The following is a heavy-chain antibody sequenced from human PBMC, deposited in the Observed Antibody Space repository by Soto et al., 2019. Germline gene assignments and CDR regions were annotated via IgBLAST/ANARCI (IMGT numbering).Heavy chain of an antibody. D-gene: IGHD5-18*01. CDR1: GGSISSGGYS. V-gene: IGHV4-30-2*01. Sequence: QLQLQESGSGLVKPSQTLSLTCAVSGGSISSGGYSWSWIRQPPGKGLEWIGYIYHSGSTYYNPSFKSRVTISVDRSKNQFSLQLSSVTAADTAVYYCARGSDTAMVTSAFDIWGQGTMVTVSS. CDR2: IYHSGST. J-gene: IGHJ3*02. CDR3: ARGSDTAMVTSAFDI.